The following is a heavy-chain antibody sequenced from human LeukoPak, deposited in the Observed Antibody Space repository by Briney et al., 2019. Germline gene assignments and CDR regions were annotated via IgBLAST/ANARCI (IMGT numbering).Heavy chain of an antibody. CDR3: ARGHYDILTGYYAIDY. CDR1: GFTFSSYS. CDR2: ISSSSSYI. V-gene: IGHV3-21*01. D-gene: IGHD3-9*01. Sequence: PGRSLRLSCAASGFTFSSYSMNWVRQAPGKGLEWVSSISSSSSYIYYADSLKGRFTISRDNAKNSLYLQMNSLRAEDTAVYYCARGHYDILTGYYAIDYWGQGTLVTVSS. J-gene: IGHJ4*02.